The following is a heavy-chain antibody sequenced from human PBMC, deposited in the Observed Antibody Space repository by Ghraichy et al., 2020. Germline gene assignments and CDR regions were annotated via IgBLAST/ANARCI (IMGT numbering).Heavy chain of an antibody. D-gene: IGHD2-2*01. Sequence: SQTLSLTCTVSGDSISSGDYYWSWIRQTPGRGLEWLGYIFRTGTTHYNPSLKSRVTMSLDTSKNHFSLKLTSVTAADTAIYYCARAPVIPARRVFDSWGPGLLVTVSS. CDR1: GDSISSGDYY. CDR3: ARAPVIPARRVFDS. J-gene: IGHJ4*02. CDR2: IFRTGTT. V-gene: IGHV4-30-4*01.